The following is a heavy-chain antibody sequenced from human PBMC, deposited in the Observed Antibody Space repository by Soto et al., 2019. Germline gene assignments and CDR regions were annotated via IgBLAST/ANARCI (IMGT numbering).Heavy chain of an antibody. CDR1: GFTFSTFV. CDR2: ISTSGDRT. V-gene: IGHV3-23*01. D-gene: IGHD3-16*01. CDR3: GKNYNWGGGGPNWFDP. J-gene: IGHJ5*02. Sequence: EVQLLESGGDLVQPGGSLRLSCAASGFTFSTFVMNWVRQAPGEGLEWLSAISTSGDRTYYADSVKGRFTISRDNSKNSVYLQRHSRRVEATAIYYWGKNYNWGGGGPNWFDPWGQGTLVTVSS.